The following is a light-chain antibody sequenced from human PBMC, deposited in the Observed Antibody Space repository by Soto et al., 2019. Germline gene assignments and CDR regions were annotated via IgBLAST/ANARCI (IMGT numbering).Light chain of an antibody. CDR3: QTWGTGILVV. Sequence: QSVLTQSPSASASLGASVKLTCTLSSGHSSYAIAWHQQQPEKGPRYLMKLNSDGSHSKGDGIPDRFSGSSSGAERYLTISSLQSEDEADYYCQTWGTGILVVFGGGTKVTVL. J-gene: IGLJ2*01. CDR1: SGHSSYA. CDR2: LNSDGSH. V-gene: IGLV4-69*01.